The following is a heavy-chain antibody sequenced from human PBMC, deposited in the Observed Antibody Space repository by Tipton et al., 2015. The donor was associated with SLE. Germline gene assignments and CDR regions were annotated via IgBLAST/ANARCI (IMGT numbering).Heavy chain of an antibody. CDR3: ARLTPWGYDY. D-gene: IGHD7-27*01. CDR1: GDSLRTREYS. Sequence: TLSLTCYVSGDSLRTREYSWGWIRQPPGKGLEWIGSVHYSGPTYYKPSLKSRVGISVDPSKFQFSLKLRSVTAADTAVYYCARLTPWGYDYWGPGMLVTVSS. CDR2: VHYSGPT. J-gene: IGHJ4*02. V-gene: IGHV4-39*07.